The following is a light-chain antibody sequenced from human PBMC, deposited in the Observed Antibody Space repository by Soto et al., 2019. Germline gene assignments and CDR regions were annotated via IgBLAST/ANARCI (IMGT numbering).Light chain of an antibody. J-gene: IGKJ1*01. Sequence: DIQMTQSPSTLSASVGDRVTITCRASQSISSWLAWYQQKPGKAPKLLIYDASSLESGVPSRFSGRGSGTELTLTISSLQPDDFATYYCQQYNSYWTFGQGTKVEIK. CDR3: QQYNSYWT. V-gene: IGKV1-5*01. CDR2: DAS. CDR1: QSISSW.